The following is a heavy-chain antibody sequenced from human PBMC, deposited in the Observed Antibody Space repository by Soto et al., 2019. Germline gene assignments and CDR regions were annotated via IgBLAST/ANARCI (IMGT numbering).Heavy chain of an antibody. CDR2: ISAYNGNT. CDR3: AREAEVGYDYIWGSYLVP. V-gene: IGHV1-18*01. CDR1: GYTFTSYG. D-gene: IGHD3-16*02. Sequence: QVQLVQSGAEVKKPGASVKVSCKASGYTFTSYGISWVRQAPGQGLERMGWISAYNGNTNYAQKTQGRVTMTTDPSTSTAYMDLRSLRSDDTAVYYCAREAEVGYDYIWGSYLVPWGQGTLVTVSS. J-gene: IGHJ5*02.